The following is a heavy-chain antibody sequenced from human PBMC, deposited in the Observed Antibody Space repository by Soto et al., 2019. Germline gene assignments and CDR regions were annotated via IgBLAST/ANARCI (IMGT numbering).Heavy chain of an antibody. CDR3: ARRQVPGYSYGYYYYGMDV. V-gene: IGHV1-3*01. CDR1: GYTFTSYA. D-gene: IGHD5-18*01. Sequence: QVQLVQSGAEVKKPGASVKVSCKASGYTFTSYAMHWVRQAPGQRLEWMGWINAGNGNTKYSQKFQGRVTITRDTSASTAYMELSSLRSEDTAVYYCARRQVPGYSYGYYYYGMDVWGQGTTVTVSS. CDR2: INAGNGNT. J-gene: IGHJ6*02.